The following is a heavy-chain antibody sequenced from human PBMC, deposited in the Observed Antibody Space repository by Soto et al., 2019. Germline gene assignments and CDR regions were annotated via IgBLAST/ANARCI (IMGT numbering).Heavy chain of an antibody. CDR1: GFTFSSYG. CDR3: ARDGQQLEGGMDV. CDR2: IWYDGSNK. J-gene: IGHJ6*02. D-gene: IGHD6-13*01. V-gene: IGHV3-33*01. Sequence: LRLSCAASGFTFSSYGMHWVRQAPGKGLEWVAVIWYDGSNKYYADSVKGRFTISRDNSKNTLYLQMNSLRAEDTAVYYCARDGQQLEGGMDVWGQGTTVTVSS.